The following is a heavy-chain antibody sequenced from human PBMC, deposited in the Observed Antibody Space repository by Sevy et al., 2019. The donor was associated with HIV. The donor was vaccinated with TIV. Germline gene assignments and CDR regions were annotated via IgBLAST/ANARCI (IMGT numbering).Heavy chain of an antibody. D-gene: IGHD2-15*01. Sequence: GGSLRLSCAASGFTFSTYAMSWVRQAPGKGLEWVSAISGSGGSTYYADSLKGRFTIFRDNSKNPLSLQMNSLRAEDTAVYYCAKGDRTFYGLDVWGQGTTVTVSS. V-gene: IGHV3-23*01. J-gene: IGHJ6*02. CDR2: ISGSGGST. CDR3: AKGDRTFYGLDV. CDR1: GFTFSTYA.